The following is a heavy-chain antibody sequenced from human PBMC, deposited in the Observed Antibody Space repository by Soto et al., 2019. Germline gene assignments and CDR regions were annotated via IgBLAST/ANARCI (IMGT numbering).Heavy chain of an antibody. V-gene: IGHV4-59*01. CDR3: VRDRNGSGDY. D-gene: IGHD3-10*01. CDR1: GGSTTSDY. CDR2: IFHSLGA. J-gene: IGHJ4*02. Sequence: TSETLSLTCTVSGGSTTSDYWSWIRQPPGKGLEWLGYIFHSLGAKYNPSLGSRGTISLDTSKNQLSLSLRSVTAADTAIDFCVRDRNGSGDYWGQGTLVTVSS.